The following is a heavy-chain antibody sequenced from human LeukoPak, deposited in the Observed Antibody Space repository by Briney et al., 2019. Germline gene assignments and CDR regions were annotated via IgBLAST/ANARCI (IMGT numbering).Heavy chain of an antibody. J-gene: IGHJ4*02. CDR2: IIPISGTA. D-gene: IGHD4-17*01. CDR1: GGTFSSYA. V-gene: IGHV1-69*06. CDR3: ASAGTGDYEYYFDY. Sequence: SVKVSCKTSGGTFSSYAISWVRQAPGQGLEWMGGIIPISGTANYAQKFQGRVTITADKSTSTAYMELSNLRSEDTAVYYCASAGTGDYEYYFDYWGQGTLVTVSS.